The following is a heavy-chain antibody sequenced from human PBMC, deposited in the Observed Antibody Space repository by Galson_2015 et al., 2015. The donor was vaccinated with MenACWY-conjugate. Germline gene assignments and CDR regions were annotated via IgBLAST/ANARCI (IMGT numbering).Heavy chain of an antibody. CDR3: ATVGQGYDIFSASHT. V-gene: IGHV3-23*01. D-gene: IGHD3-9*01. J-gene: IGHJ5*02. CDR1: GFTFSNYW. CDR2: LSGGGAGT. Sequence: SLRLSCAASGFTFSNYWMTWVRQAPGKGLQWVSSLSGGGAGTYYADSVKGRFSMSRDNSKNTLFLQMNSLRVEDTAVSYCATVGQGYDIFSASHTWGQGTLVTVSS.